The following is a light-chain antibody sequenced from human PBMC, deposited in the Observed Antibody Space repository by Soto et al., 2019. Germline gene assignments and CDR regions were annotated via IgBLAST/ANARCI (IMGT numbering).Light chain of an antibody. V-gene: IGLV1-44*01. Sequence: QSVLTXPXSASGTPGQXVTISCSGSSSNIGSNTVNWYQQLPGTAPKLLIYSNNQRPSGVPDRFSGSKSXTXXXXXXXXLXSEXEADXXCAAWDDSFVVF. J-gene: IGLJ2*01. CDR3: AAWDDSFVV. CDR1: SSNIGSNT. CDR2: SNN.